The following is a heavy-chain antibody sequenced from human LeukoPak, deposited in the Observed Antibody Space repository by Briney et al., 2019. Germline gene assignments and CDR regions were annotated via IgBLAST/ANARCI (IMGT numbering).Heavy chain of an antibody. D-gene: IGHD6-13*01. J-gene: IGHJ4*02. CDR3: ARANNSSWHN. V-gene: IGHV3-7*01. CDR1: GSTFSSNW. Sequence: GGSLRLSWATSGSTFSSNWMSWVRHVPGRGLDWVANIKPDGSAQYYAASVKGRFTVSRDNAKNSLYLQMNSLRVEDTAVYYCARANNSSWHNWGQGTLVTVSA. CDR2: IKPDGSAQ.